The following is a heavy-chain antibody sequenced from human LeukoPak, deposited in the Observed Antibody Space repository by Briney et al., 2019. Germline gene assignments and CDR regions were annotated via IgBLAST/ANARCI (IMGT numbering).Heavy chain of an antibody. D-gene: IGHD2-15*01. CDR2: IIPIFGTA. CDR1: GGTFSSYA. J-gene: IGHJ4*02. Sequence: SVKVSCKASGGTFSSYAISWVRQAPGQRLEWMGGIIPIFGTANYAQKFQGRVTITADESTSTAYMELSSLRSEDTAVYYCARGYCSGGSCYGVDYWGQGTLVTVSS. V-gene: IGHV1-69*13. CDR3: ARGYCSGGSCYGVDY.